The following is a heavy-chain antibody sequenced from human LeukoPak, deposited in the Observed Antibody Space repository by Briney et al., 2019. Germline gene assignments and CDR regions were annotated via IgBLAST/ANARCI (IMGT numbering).Heavy chain of an antibody. J-gene: IGHJ6*03. V-gene: IGHV4-59*01. D-gene: IGHD3-22*01. CDR1: GGPISSYY. CDR2: IYYSGST. Sequence: PSETLSLTCTVSGGPISSYYWSWIRQPPGKGLEWIGYIYYSGSTNYNPSLKSRVTISVDTSKNQFSLKLSSVTAADTAVYYCARGQNDYYDSSGYYFYYYYYMDVWGKGTTATVSS. CDR3: ARGQNDYYDSSGYYFYYYYYMDV.